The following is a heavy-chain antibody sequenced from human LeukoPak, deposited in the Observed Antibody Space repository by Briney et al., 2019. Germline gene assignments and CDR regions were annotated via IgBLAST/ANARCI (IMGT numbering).Heavy chain of an antibody. D-gene: IGHD5-12*01. Sequence: GGSLRLSCAASGFTFSSCGMHWVRQAPGKGLEWVAVISYDGSNKYYADSVKGRFTISRDNSKNTLYLQMNSLRAEDTAVYYCAKVGGYDFSYYFDYWGQGTLVTVSS. CDR3: AKVGGYDFSYYFDY. CDR1: GFTFSSCG. CDR2: ISYDGSNK. V-gene: IGHV3-30*18. J-gene: IGHJ4*02.